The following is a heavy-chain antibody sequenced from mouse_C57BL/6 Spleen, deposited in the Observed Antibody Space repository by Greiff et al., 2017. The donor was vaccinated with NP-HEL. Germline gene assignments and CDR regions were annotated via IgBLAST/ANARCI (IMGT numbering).Heavy chain of an antibody. CDR3: VRGDYGSSYYWYFDV. J-gene: IGHJ1*03. CDR2: IRSKSSNYAT. D-gene: IGHD1-1*01. V-gene: IGHV10-3*01. Sequence: EVQGVESGGGLVQPKGSLKLSCAASGFTFNTYAMHWVRQTPGKGLEWVARIRSKSSNYATYYADAVKDRFTISRDDSQSMLYLQMNNLKTEDTAMYYCVRGDYGSSYYWYFDVWGTGTTVTVSS. CDR1: GFTFNTYA.